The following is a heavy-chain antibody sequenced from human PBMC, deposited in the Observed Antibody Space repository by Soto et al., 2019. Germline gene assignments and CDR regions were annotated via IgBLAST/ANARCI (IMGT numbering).Heavy chain of an antibody. Sequence: QLQLQESGPGLVKPSETLSLTCTVSGGSISSSSYYWGWIRQPPGKGLEWIGSIYYSGSTYYNPSLKSRVTISVDTSKNPFSLKLSSVTAADTAVYYCARLPSPSTIFSFYYGTDVWGQGTTVTVSS. CDR3: ARLPSPSTIFSFYYGTDV. J-gene: IGHJ6*02. CDR2: IYYSGST. D-gene: IGHD3-9*01. CDR1: GGSISSSSYY. V-gene: IGHV4-39*01.